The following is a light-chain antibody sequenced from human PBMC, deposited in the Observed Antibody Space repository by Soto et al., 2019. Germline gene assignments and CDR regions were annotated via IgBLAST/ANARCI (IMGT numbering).Light chain of an antibody. CDR3: QQYGSSPPIT. Sequence: EIVLAQSPATLSLSPGERATLSCRASQSVSISLAWYQQKPGQAPRLLIYDASNRATGVPARFRGSGSGTDFTLTISRLEPDDFAVYYCQQYGSSPPITFGQGTRLEI. CDR1: QSVSIS. J-gene: IGKJ5*01. CDR2: DAS. V-gene: IGKV3-20*01.